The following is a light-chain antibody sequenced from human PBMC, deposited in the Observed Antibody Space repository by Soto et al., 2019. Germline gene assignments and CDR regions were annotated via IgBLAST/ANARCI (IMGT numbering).Light chain of an antibody. CDR3: CSFADTNTLI. Sequence: QSVLTQPPSASGSPGQSVTISCTGTSSDIGGYNSVSWYQQHPGKAPRLMIYEVNKRPSGVPDRFSGSKSGYTASLTVSGLQTEDEADYYCCSFADTNTLIFGGGTKLTVL. CDR1: SSDIGGYNS. CDR2: EVN. J-gene: IGLJ2*01. V-gene: IGLV2-8*01.